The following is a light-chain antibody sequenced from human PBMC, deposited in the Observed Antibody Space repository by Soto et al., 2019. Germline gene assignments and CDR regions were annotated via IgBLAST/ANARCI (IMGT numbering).Light chain of an antibody. CDR2: GAS. Sequence: EVVLTQSPGTLSLSAGERATLSCRASQSVSSGYLAWYQQKPGQAPRLLIYGASSRATDIPDRITGSGSGTDFTLTISRLEPEDFAVYYCQHYGSTPWTFGQGTKVEIK. CDR3: QHYGSTPWT. J-gene: IGKJ1*01. V-gene: IGKV3-20*01. CDR1: QSVSSGY.